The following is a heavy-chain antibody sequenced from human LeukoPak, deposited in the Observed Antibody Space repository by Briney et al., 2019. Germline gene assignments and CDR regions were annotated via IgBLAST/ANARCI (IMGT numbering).Heavy chain of an antibody. CDR2: INPSGGST. CDR3: AGDFRLLRGYSYGSNIAFDI. D-gene: IGHD5-18*01. CDR1: GYTFTSYY. V-gene: IGHV1-46*01. J-gene: IGHJ3*02. Sequence: ASVKVSCKASGYTFTSYYMHWVRQAPGQGLEWMGIINPSGGSTSYAQKFQGRVTMTRDTSTSTVYMELSSLRSEDTAVYYCAGDFRLLRGYSYGSNIAFDIWGQGTMVTVSS.